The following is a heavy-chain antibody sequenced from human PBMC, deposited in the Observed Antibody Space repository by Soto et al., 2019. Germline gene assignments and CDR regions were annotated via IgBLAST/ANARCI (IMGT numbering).Heavy chain of an antibody. CDR2: IYYSGST. CDR3: ASTLVSTVTTHFDY. Sequence: SETLSLTCTVSGGSISSGGYYWSWIRQHPGKGLEWIGYIYYSGSTYYNPSLKSRVTISVDTSKNQFSLKLSSVTAADTAVYYCASTLVSTVTTHFDYWGQGTLVTVSS. J-gene: IGHJ4*02. D-gene: IGHD4-4*01. CDR1: GGSISSGGYY. V-gene: IGHV4-31*03.